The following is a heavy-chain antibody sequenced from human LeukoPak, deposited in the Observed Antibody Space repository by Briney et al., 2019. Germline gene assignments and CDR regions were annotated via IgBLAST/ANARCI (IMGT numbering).Heavy chain of an antibody. CDR1: GGSFSGYY. Sequence: SETLSLTCAVYGGSFSGYYWSWIRQPPGKGLEWIGEINHSGSTNYNPSLKSRVTISVDTSKNQFSLKLSSVTAADTAVYYCARGLLSLGMDVWGQGTTVTVSS. J-gene: IGHJ6*02. CDR3: ARGLLSLGMDV. V-gene: IGHV4-34*01. CDR2: INHSGST. D-gene: IGHD3-3*01.